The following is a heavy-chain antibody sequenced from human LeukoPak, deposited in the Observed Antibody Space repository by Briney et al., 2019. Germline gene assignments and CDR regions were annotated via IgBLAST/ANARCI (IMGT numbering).Heavy chain of an antibody. CDR1: GYTFTGYY. Sequence: ASVKVSCKASGYTFTGYYMHWVRQAPGQGLEWMGWINSNSGGTNYAQKFQGRVTMTRDTSISTAYMELSRLRSDDTAVYYCARGVYIAAAQYGYWGQGTLVTVSS. D-gene: IGHD6-13*01. CDR2: INSNSGGT. CDR3: ARGVYIAAAQYGY. V-gene: IGHV1-2*02. J-gene: IGHJ4*02.